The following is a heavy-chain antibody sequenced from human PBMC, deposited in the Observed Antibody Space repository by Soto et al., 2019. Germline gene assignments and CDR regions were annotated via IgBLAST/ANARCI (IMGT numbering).Heavy chain of an antibody. CDR2: MNPKSGNT. D-gene: IGHD2-21*01. CDR3: ARGLVDSGGNCFDS. V-gene: IGHV1-8*02. CDR1: GGTFSSYA. J-gene: IGHJ4*02. Sequence: ASVKVSCKASGGTFSSYAISWVRQAPGQGLEWMGWMNPKSGNTGFAEKFQGRVKMTWNTSTGTVYLEIGSLRPEDTAVYFCARGLVDSGGNCFDSWGQGTQVTVSS.